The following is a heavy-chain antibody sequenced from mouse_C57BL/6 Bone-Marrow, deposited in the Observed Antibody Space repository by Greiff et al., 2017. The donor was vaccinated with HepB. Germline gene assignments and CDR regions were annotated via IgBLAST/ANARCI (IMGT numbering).Heavy chain of an antibody. CDR3: ARFYYDYSFDY. D-gene: IGHD2-4*01. CDR1: GFTFSSYA. CDR2: ISDGGSYT. V-gene: IGHV5-4*01. J-gene: IGHJ2*01. Sequence: EVQGVESGGGLVKPGGSLKLSCAASGFTFSSYAMSWVRQTPEKRLEWVATISDGGSYTYYPDNVKGRFTISRDNAKNNLYLQMRHLKSEDTAMYYCARFYYDYSFDYWGQGTTLTVSS.